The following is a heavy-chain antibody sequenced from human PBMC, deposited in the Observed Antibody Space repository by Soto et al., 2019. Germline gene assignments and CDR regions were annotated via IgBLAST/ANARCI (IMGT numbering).Heavy chain of an antibody. CDR1: GGSISSYY. CDR2: IYYSGST. D-gene: IGHD2-15*01. J-gene: IGHJ4*02. Sequence: SETLSLTCTVSGGSISSYYWSWIRQPPGKGLEWIGYIYYSGSTNYNPSLKSRVTISVDTSKNQFSLKLSSVTAADTAVYYCARHRRISIIRDYFDYWGQGTLVTVSS. V-gene: IGHV4-59*08. CDR3: ARHRRISIIRDYFDY.